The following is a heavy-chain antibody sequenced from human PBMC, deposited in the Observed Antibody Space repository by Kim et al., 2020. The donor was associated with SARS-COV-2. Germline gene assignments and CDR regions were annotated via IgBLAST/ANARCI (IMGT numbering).Heavy chain of an antibody. J-gene: IGHJ4*02. D-gene: IGHD1-7*01. CDR3: ARGKLELPW. V-gene: IGHV3-48*02. CDR2: STI. Sequence: STIYYADSGKGRFTISRDNAKNSLYLQMNSLRDEDTAVYYCARGKLELPWWGQGTLVTVSS.